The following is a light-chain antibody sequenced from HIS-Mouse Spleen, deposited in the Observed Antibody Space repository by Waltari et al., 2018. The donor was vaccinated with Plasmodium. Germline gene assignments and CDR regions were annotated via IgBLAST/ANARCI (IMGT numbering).Light chain of an antibody. J-gene: IGKJ1*01. CDR3: QQYGSSGT. CDR2: GAS. Sequence: EIVLTQSPGTLSLSPGDRATLSCRASQSVSSSYLAGYQQKPGQAPRLLSYGASSRATGIPDRFSGSGSGTDFTLTISRLEPEDFAVYYCQQYGSSGTFGQGTKVEIK. CDR1: QSVSSSY. V-gene: IGKV3-20*01.